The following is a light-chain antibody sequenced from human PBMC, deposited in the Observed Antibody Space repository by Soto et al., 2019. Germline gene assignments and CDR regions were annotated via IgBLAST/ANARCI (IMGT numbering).Light chain of an antibody. CDR3: SSYTSSSTDVV. V-gene: IGLV2-14*01. J-gene: IGLJ2*01. CDR2: DVS. Sequence: QSVLTHPASVSGSPGQSITISCTGTSSDVGGYNYVSWYQQHPGKAPKLMIYDVSNRPSGVSNRFSGSKSGNTASLTISGLQAEDEADYYCSSYTSSSTDVVFGGGTKLTVL. CDR1: SSDVGGYNY.